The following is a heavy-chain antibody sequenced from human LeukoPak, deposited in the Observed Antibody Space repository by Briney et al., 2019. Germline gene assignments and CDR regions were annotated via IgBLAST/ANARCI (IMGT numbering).Heavy chain of an antibody. D-gene: IGHD3-10*01. V-gene: IGHV4-30-4*01. CDR3: ARGFGAGNYYYGWFDP. Sequence: SETLSLTCNVSGASISSGDYHWNWIRQPPGKGLEWIGFIHDSGTTYYNPSLKSRVTISRDMSKNQLSLMLSSVTAADTAVYYCARGFGAGNYYYGWFDPWGQGTLVSVSS. J-gene: IGHJ5*02. CDR2: IHDSGTT. CDR1: GASISSGDYH.